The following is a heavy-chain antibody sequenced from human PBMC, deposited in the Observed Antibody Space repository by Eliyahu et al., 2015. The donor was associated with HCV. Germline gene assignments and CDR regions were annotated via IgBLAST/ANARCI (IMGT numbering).Heavy chain of an antibody. V-gene: IGHV3-21*01. CDR2: ISSSSNQI. D-gene: IGHD6-13*01. Sequence: EVQLVESGGGLVKPGGSLRLSXAASGFTFNSYTMNWVRQAPGKGLGWVSSISSSSNQIYYADSVKGRFTISRDXAKNSLYLHLNSLRAEDTAVYYCARAGRQLIFLYYFDSWGPGTVVTVSS. CDR3: ARAGRQLIFLYYFDS. CDR1: GFTFNSYT. J-gene: IGHJ4*02.